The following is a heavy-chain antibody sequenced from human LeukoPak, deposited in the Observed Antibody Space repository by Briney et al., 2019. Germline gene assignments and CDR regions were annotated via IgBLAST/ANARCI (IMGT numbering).Heavy chain of an antibody. Sequence: ASVKVSCKASGYTFTGYYMHWVRQAPGQGLEWMGWINPNSGGTNYAQKFQGRVTMTRDTSISTAYMELGRLRSDDTAVYYCARSRLYSGSSFDYWGQGTLVTVSS. CDR1: GYTFTGYY. V-gene: IGHV1-2*02. CDR3: ARSRLYSGSSFDY. J-gene: IGHJ4*02. D-gene: IGHD1-26*01. CDR2: INPNSGGT.